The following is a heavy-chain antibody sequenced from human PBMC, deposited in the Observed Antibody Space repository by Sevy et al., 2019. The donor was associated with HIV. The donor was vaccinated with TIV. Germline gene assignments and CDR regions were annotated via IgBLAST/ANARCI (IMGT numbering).Heavy chain of an antibody. V-gene: IGHV3-23*01. CDR3: ARDGGCSSTSCLLYFDY. D-gene: IGHD2-2*01. J-gene: IGHJ4*02. Sequence: GGSLRLSCAASGFTFRTYAMSWVRQAPGKGLEWVSDISGSGGDTYYADSVKGRFTISRDNSKNTLYLQMNSLRAEDTAVYYCARDGGCSSTSCLLYFDYWGQGTPVTVSS. CDR2: ISGSGGDT. CDR1: GFTFRTYA.